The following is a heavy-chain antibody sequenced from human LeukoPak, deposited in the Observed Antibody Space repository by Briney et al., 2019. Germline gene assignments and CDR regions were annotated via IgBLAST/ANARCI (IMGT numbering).Heavy chain of an antibody. V-gene: IGHV4-59*01. Sequence: KPSETLSLTCTVSGGSISISYWSWIRQPPGKGLEWIGYIYYSGITNYNPSLKSRVTISLDTSKNQFSLKLNSVTAADTAVYYCARASGAFDYWGQGALVTVSS. J-gene: IGHJ4*02. CDR1: GGSISISY. CDR2: IYYSGIT. CDR3: ARASGAFDY.